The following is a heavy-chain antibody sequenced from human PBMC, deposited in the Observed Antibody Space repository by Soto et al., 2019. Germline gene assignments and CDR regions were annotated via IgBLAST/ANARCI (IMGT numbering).Heavy chain of an antibody. CDR2: IIPILDIT. Sequence: QVQLVQSGAEVKKPGSSVKVSCKASGGTFSSYPISWVRQAHGQGLEWMGRIIPILDITDYAQRFQGRVTITADKSTSTAYMELSSLSSDDTAVYYCARPTSTGTTSGYYFDYWGQGTLVTVSS. J-gene: IGHJ4*02. CDR3: ARPTSTGTTSGYYFDY. V-gene: IGHV1-69*02. D-gene: IGHD1-7*01. CDR1: GGTFSSYP.